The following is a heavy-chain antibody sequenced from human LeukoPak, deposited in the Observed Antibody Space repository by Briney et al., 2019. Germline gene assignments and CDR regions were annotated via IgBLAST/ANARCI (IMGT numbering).Heavy chain of an antibody. CDR3: ARGSITMVRGVRSDAFDI. Sequence: ASVKVSCKASGYTFTSYDINWVRQATGQGLAWMGWMNPNSGNTGYAQKFQGRVTMTRNTSISTAYMELSSLRSEDTAVYYCARGSITMVRGVRSDAFDIWGQGTMVTVSS. J-gene: IGHJ3*02. CDR2: MNPNSGNT. CDR1: GYTFTSYD. D-gene: IGHD3-10*01. V-gene: IGHV1-8*01.